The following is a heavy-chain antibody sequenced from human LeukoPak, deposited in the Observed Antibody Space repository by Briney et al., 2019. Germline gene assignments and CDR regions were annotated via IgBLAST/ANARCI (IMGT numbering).Heavy chain of an antibody. V-gene: IGHV3-21*04. J-gene: IGHJ4*02. CDR3: ARDSRLRVRIAAEVDY. D-gene: IGHD6-13*01. CDR2: ISSSSGYI. CDR1: GFTFSSYS. Sequence: GGSLRLSCAASGFTFSSYSMNWVRQAPGKGLEWVSSISSSSGYIYYADSVKGRFTISRDNAKNSLYLQMNSLRAEDTAVYYCARDSRLRVRIAAEVDYWGQGTLVTVSS.